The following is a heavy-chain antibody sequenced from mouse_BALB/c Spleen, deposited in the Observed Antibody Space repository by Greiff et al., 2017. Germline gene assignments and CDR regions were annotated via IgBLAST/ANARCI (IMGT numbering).Heavy chain of an antibody. Sequence: EVQVVESGGGLVKPGGSLKLSCAASGFTFSSYTMSWVRQTPEKRLEWVATISSGGSYTYYPDSVKGRFTISRDNAKNTLYLQMSSLKSEDTAMYYCTRGDGPWGQGTSVTVSS. CDR1: GFTFSSYT. CDR3: TRGDGP. CDR2: ISSGGSYT. J-gene: IGHJ4*01. V-gene: IGHV5-6-4*01. D-gene: IGHD2-3*01.